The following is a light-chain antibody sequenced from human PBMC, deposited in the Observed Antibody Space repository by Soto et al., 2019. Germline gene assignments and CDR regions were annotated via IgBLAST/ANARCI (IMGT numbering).Light chain of an antibody. J-gene: IGLJ2*01. CDR1: KLGDKY. CDR3: QAWAGRTAV. CDR2: QDN. Sequence: SYELTQPPSVSVSPGQTASITCSGDKLGDKYACWYQQKPGQSPVLVIYQDNKRPSGIPERISGSNSGNTATLTISGTQAMDEADYSCQAWAGRTAVFGGGTKLTVL. V-gene: IGLV3-1*01.